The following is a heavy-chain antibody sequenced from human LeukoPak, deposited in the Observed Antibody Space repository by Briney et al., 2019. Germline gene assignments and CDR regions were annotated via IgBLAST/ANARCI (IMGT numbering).Heavy chain of an antibody. V-gene: IGHV4-39*07. Sequence: SETLSLTCTVSGDSISSRSYYWGWIRQPPGQGLEWIGHISYTGSTYYNPSLKSRVTISVDTSKTQFSLQLRSVTAADTAVYYCARDRYYEPLDYWGQGTLVTVST. D-gene: IGHD3-22*01. CDR2: ISYTGST. CDR3: ARDRYYEPLDY. J-gene: IGHJ4*02. CDR1: GDSISSRSYY.